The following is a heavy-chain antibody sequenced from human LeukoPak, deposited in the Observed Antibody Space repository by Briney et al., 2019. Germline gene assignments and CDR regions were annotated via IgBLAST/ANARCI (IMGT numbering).Heavy chain of an antibody. Sequence: SETLSLTCTVSGYSISSGYYWGWIRQPPGKGLEWIGSIYHSGSTYYNPSLKSRVTISVDTSKNQFSLKLSSVTAADTAVYYCVWHASGSSHWGQGTLVTVSS. J-gene: IGHJ4*02. D-gene: IGHD3-10*01. CDR2: IYHSGST. V-gene: IGHV4-38-2*02. CDR1: GYSISSGYY. CDR3: VWHASGSSH.